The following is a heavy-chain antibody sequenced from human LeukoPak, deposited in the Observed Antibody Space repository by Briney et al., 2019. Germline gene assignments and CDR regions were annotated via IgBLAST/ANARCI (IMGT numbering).Heavy chain of an antibody. CDR2: MNPNSGNT. CDR3: ARATPGGLHGYSFDY. J-gene: IGHJ4*02. CDR1: VYTFKNYD. V-gene: IGHV1-8*02. Sequence: ASVKVSCKASVYTFKNYDINWVRQATGQGLERLGWMNPNSGNTGFAQKFQDRVSMTRDTSINTAYMELTSLRSGDTAVYYCARATPGGLHGYSFDYWGQGTVVTVYS. D-gene: IGHD5-24*01.